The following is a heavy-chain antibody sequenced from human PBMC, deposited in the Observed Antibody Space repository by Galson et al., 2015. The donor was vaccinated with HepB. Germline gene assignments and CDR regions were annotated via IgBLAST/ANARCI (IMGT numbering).Heavy chain of an antibody. CDR1: GGSVSSSSYY. Sequence: SETLSLTCTVSGGSVSSSSYYWGWIRQPPGKGLEWVGSIYYNGNTYYNPSLRSRVAISVDTSKSQFSLKLSSVTAADTAVYHCARIPKRGYYYDSSGYYEYWGQGTLVTVSA. CDR2: IYYNGNT. D-gene: IGHD3-22*01. J-gene: IGHJ4*02. CDR3: ARIPKRGYYYDSSGYYEY. V-gene: IGHV4-39*07.